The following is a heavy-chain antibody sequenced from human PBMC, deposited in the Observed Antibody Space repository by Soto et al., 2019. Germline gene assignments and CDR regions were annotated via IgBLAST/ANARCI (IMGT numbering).Heavy chain of an antibody. CDR2: INAGKGNA. CDR1: GYTFTSYA. CDR3: ARDLGFGLSDY. Sequence: QVQLVQSGAEVKKPGASVKVSCKASGYTFTSYAMHWVRQAPGQRLEWMGWINAGKGNAKYSQKFQGRVTITRDTSASTAYMELSGLRSEDTAVYSCARDLGFGLSDYWGQGTLVTVSS. D-gene: IGHD3-10*01. V-gene: IGHV1-3*01. J-gene: IGHJ4*02.